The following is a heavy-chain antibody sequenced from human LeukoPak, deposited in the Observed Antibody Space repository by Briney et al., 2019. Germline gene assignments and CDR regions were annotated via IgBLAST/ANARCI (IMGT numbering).Heavy chain of an antibody. V-gene: IGHV3-23*01. CDR1: GFTFDVSA. CDR3: TKHMIRGVSRWFDP. Sequence: SGGSLRLSCAASGFTFDVSAMNWVRQAPGKGLEWVSASGNAGDTYYADSVKGRFTISRDNSKKMLFLQMTSLRAEDTAVYYCTKHMIRGVSRWFDPWGQGTLVTVSS. J-gene: IGHJ5*02. CDR2: SGNAGDT. D-gene: IGHD3-10*01.